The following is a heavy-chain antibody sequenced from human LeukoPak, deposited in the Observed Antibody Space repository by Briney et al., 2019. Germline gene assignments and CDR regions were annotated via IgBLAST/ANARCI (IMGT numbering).Heavy chain of an antibody. CDR2: ISSSSSYI. CDR3: ARDSRSYDFWSGYYIDY. CDR1: GFTFSSYS. V-gene: IGHV3-21*01. Sequence: PGGSLRLSCAASGFTFSSYSMNWVRQAPGKGLEWVSSISSSSSYIYYADSVKGRFTISRDNAKNSLYLQMNSLRAEDTAVYYCARDSRSYDFWSGYYIDYSGQGTLVTVSS. J-gene: IGHJ4*02. D-gene: IGHD3-3*01.